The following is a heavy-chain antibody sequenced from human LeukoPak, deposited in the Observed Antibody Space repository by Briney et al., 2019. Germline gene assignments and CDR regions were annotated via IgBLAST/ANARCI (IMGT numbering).Heavy chain of an antibody. J-gene: IGHJ4*02. D-gene: IGHD2-21*02. CDR2: IGRTGRDT. CDR3: AKTAPYYFDF. CDR1: GFTFGNSG. V-gene: IGHV3-23*01. Sequence: GGSLRLSCAASGFTFGNSGMIWVRQAPGKGLEWVSAIGRTGRDTYYADSVKGRFTISRDNSKSALYLQMNSLRVEDTAVYYCAKTAPYYFDFWGQGTLVTVSS.